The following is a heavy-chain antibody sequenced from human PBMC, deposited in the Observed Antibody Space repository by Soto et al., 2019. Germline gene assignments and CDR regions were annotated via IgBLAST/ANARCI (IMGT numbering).Heavy chain of an antibody. CDR3: TTRSRRGVLMVYAIDYYYYGMDV. Sequence: GGSLRLSCAASGFTFSNAWMNWVRQAPGKGLEWVGRIKSKTDGGTTDYAAPVKGRFTISRDDSKNTLYLQMNSLKTEDTAVYYCTTRSRRGVLMVYAIDYYYYGMDVWGQGTTVTVSS. CDR2: IKSKTDGGTT. V-gene: IGHV3-15*07. D-gene: IGHD2-8*01. J-gene: IGHJ6*02. CDR1: GFTFSNAW.